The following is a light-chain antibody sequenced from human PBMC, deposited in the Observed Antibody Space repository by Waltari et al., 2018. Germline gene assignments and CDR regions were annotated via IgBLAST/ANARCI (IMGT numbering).Light chain of an antibody. V-gene: IGLV3-25*03. CDR2: KDI. J-gene: IGLJ2*01. CDR1: ALPKQY. CDR3: QSADSSGTYHVV. Sequence: SYELTQPPSVSVSPGQTARITCSGDALPKQYAYWYQQKPGQAPVLVIYKDIGRPSGIPDRFSGSSSGTTVTLTISGVQAEDEADYYCQSADSSGTYHVVFGGGTKLTVL.